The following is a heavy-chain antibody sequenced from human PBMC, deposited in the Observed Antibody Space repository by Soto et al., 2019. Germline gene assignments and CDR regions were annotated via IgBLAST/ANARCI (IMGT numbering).Heavy chain of an antibody. V-gene: IGHV4-39*01. J-gene: IGHJ4*02. CDR3: VRFWPPPDSGILTTYSDAFDH. D-gene: IGHD3-9*01. CDR2: ISYSGST. Sequence: QLQLQESGPGLVKPSETLSLTCTVSGGSISSHTYYWGWIRQPPGKGLEWIASISYSGSTYYNPSLSSRVTISVDTSKNQFSLSLNSVTAADTAVYYCVRFWPPPDSGILTTYSDAFDHWGQGTLVTVSS. CDR1: GGSISSHTYY.